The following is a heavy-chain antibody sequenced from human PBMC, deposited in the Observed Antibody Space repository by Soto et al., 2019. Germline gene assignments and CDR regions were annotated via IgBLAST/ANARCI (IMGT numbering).Heavy chain of an antibody. V-gene: IGHV3-49*04. CDR2: IRSKAYGGTT. J-gene: IGHJ5*02. D-gene: IGHD6-13*01. CDR1: GFTFGDYA. CDR3: TSNRLYDSSSWIRHLLHTGENWFDP. Sequence: PGGSLRLSCTASGFTFGDYAMSWVRQAPGKGLEWVGFIRSKAYGGTTEYAASVKGRFTISRDDSKSIAYLQMNSLKTEDTAVYYCTSNRLYDSSSWIRHLLHTGENWFDPWGQGTLVTVSS.